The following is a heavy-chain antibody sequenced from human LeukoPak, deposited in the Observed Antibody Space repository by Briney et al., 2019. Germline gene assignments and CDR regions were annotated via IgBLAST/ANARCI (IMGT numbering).Heavy chain of an antibody. CDR3: ARGDVVVPAAFLHAFDI. CDR2: ISAYNGNT. CDR1: GYTFTSYG. V-gene: IGHV1-18*01. D-gene: IGHD2-2*01. J-gene: IGHJ3*02. Sequence: GASVKVSCKASGYTFTSYGISWVRQAPGQGLEWMGWISAYNGNTNYAQKLQGRVTITADKSTSTAYMELSSLRSEDTAVYYCARGDVVVPAAFLHAFDIWGQGTMATVSS.